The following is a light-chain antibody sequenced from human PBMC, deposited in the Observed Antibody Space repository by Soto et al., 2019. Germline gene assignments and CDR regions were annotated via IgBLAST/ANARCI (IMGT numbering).Light chain of an antibody. CDR3: SSYTSSHTWV. Sequence: QSALTQPASVSGSPGQSIAISCTGTSSDVGGYDHVSWYQQHPGKAPKLMIFDVYNRPSGISDRFSGSKSANTASLTISGLQAEDEADYYCSSYTSSHTWVFGGGTKVTVL. CDR2: DVY. V-gene: IGLV2-14*03. CDR1: SSDVGGYDH. J-gene: IGLJ2*01.